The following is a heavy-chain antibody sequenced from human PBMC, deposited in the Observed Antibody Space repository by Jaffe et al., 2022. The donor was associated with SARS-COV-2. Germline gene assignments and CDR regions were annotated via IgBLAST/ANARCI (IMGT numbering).Heavy chain of an antibody. V-gene: IGHV4-61*02. CDR2: IYTSGST. J-gene: IGHJ6*02. CDR3: ARDRGGYSSSSNYGMDV. Sequence: QVQLQESGPGLVKPSQTLSLTCTASGGPISSNNYYWSWIRQPAGKGLEWIGRIYTSGSTNYNPSLKSRVTISVDTSKNQFSLKLSSVTAADTAVYYCARDRGGYSSSSNYGMDVWGQGTTVTVSS. CDR1: GGPISSNNYY. D-gene: IGHD6-13*01.